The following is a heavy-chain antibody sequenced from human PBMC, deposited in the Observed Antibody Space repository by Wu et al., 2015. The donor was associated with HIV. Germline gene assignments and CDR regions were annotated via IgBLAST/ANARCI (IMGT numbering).Heavy chain of an antibody. D-gene: IGHD6-19*01. Sequence: QVQLVQSGAEVTEPGASVMVSCKASQYTFINYDVHWVRQAAGQGLEWMGWINPKSGHTGYSQNFQGRVTLTRDTSISTAYMELSRLRSDDTAVYYCAREDKPYSSGWSSLDYWGQGTLVTVSS. V-gene: IGHV1-8*01. CDR1: QYTFINYD. CDR3: AREDKPYSSGWSSLDY. CDR2: INPKSGHT. J-gene: IGHJ4*02.